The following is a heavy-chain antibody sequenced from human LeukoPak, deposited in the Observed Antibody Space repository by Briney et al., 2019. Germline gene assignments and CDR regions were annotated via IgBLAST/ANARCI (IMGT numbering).Heavy chain of an antibody. CDR3: ARYYYDSSAYNGGDAFDI. CDR2: IYPGDSDT. Sequence: GESLKISCNGSGYSFTSYWISWVRQMPGKSLEWKGIIYPGDSDTRYSPSFQGQVTISADKSISTAYLQWSSLKASDTAMYYCARYYYDSSAYNGGDAFDIWGQGTMVTVSS. CDR1: GYSFTSYW. J-gene: IGHJ3*02. D-gene: IGHD3-22*01. V-gene: IGHV5-51*01.